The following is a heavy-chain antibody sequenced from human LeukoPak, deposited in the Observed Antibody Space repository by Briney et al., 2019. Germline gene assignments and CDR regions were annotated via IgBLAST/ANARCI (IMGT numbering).Heavy chain of an antibody. Sequence: SDPQSLPCTVSGESLSGYYSSWIRRSPEKGLEWIGEINHSESSNYNLSRKSRISVSVDSFKSRFSLKVRYVTAADAAHYYCVRLSKVYGDYGYFDNWGQGTLVTASS. CDR2: INHSESS. J-gene: IGHJ4*02. CDR1: GESLSGYY. D-gene: IGHD4-17*01. V-gene: IGHV4-34*01. CDR3: VRLSKVYGDYGYFDN.